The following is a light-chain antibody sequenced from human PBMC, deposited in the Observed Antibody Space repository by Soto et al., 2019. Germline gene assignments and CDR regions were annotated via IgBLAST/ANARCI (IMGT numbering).Light chain of an antibody. V-gene: IGLV1-40*01. Sequence: QSVLTQPPSVSAAPGQRVTISCTGGSSNIGAGYDVHWYQQFPGTAPKLLIYGNNNRPSGVPDRFAGSKSGTSASLAITGLQAEDEADYYCQSYDSSLSIEIFGGGTKVTVL. CDR2: GNN. CDR3: QSYDSSLSIEI. J-gene: IGLJ2*01. CDR1: SSNIGAGYD.